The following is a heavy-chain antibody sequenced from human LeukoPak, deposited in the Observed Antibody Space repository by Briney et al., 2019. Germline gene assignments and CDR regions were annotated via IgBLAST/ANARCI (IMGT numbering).Heavy chain of an antibody. Sequence: QPGGSLRLSCAASGFTFSSYAMSWVRQAPGKGLEWVSAISGSGGSTYYADSVKGRFTISRDNSKNTLYLQMNSLRAEDTAVYYCARRQLSFRVPGYYYYYGMDVWGQGTTVTVSS. J-gene: IGHJ6*02. CDR3: ARRQLSFRVPGYYYYYGMDV. V-gene: IGHV3-23*01. CDR1: GFTFSSYA. D-gene: IGHD2/OR15-2a*01. CDR2: ISGSGGST.